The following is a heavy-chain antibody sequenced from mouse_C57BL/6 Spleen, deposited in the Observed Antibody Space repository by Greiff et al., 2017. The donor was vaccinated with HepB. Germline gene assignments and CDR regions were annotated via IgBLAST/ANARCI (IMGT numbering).Heavy chain of an antibody. V-gene: IGHV1-74*01. CDR1: GYTFTSYW. CDR3: AYDYDGAYAMDY. D-gene: IGHD2-4*01. J-gene: IGHJ4*01. CDR2: IHPSDSDT. Sequence: VKLQQPGAELVKPGASVKVSCKASGYTFTSYWMHWVKQRPGQGLEWIGRIHPSDSDTNYNQKFKGKATLTVDKSSSTAYMQLSSLTSEDSAVYYCAYDYDGAYAMDYWGQGTSVTVSS.